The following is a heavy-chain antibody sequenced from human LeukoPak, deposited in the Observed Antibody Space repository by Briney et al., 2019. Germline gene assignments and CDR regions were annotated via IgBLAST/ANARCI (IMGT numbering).Heavy chain of an antibody. CDR1: GYTFTSYY. CDR2: INPSGGST. J-gene: IGHJ5*02. CDR3: AREGCSSTSCPSGYWFDP. D-gene: IGHD2-2*01. V-gene: IGHV1-46*01. Sequence: GASVKVSCKASGYTFTSYYMHWVRQAPGQGLEWMGIINPSGGSTSYAQKFQGRVTMTRDMSTSTVYMELSSLRSEDTAVYYCAREGCSSTSCPSGYWFDPWGQGTLVTVSS.